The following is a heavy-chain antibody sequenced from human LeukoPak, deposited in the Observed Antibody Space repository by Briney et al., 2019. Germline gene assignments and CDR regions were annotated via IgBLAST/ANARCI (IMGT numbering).Heavy chain of an antibody. CDR1: GFTFSSYA. V-gene: IGHV3-23*01. D-gene: IGHD1-26*01. CDR2: ISGSGGST. Sequence: GGSLRLSCAASGFTFSSYAMSWVRQAPGKGLEWVSAISGSGGSTYYADSVKGRFTISRDNSKNTLYLQMNSLRAEDTAVYYCARDSGSYGTPFLIFYFDYWGQGTLVTVSS. CDR3: ARDSGSYGTPFLIFYFDY. J-gene: IGHJ4*02.